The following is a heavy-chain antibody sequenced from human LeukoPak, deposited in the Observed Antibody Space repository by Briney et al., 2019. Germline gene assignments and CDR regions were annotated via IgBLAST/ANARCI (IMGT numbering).Heavy chain of an antibody. D-gene: IGHD2-8*01. Sequence: GGSLRLSCAASGFTFSSYEMNWVRQAPGKGLEWVSYISSSGSTIYYADSVKGRFTISRDNAKNSLYLQMNSLRAEDTAVYYCARDPGCCPFDYWGQGTLVTVPS. CDR2: ISSSGSTI. CDR3: ARDPGCCPFDY. V-gene: IGHV3-48*03. J-gene: IGHJ4*02. CDR1: GFTFSSYE.